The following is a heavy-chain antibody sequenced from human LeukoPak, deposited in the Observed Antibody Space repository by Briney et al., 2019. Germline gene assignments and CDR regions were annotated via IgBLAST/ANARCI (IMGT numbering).Heavy chain of an antibody. CDR2: ISGGGLST. CDR3: AKVFRERITMVRGVVEDWFDP. Sequence: GGSLRLSFAASGFTFSDYAMSWVRQAPGKGLQWVAGISGGGLSTYFADSVKGRSTMSRDNSKNTVYLEMNSLRAEDTAVYYCAKVFRERITMVRGVVEDWFDPWGQGTLVTVSS. D-gene: IGHD3-10*01. CDR1: GFTFSDYA. V-gene: IGHV3-23*01. J-gene: IGHJ5*02.